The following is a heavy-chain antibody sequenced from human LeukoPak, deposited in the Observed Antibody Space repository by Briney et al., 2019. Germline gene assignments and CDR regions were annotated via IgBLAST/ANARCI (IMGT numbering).Heavy chain of an antibody. D-gene: IGHD6-13*01. CDR2: ISGSGSST. J-gene: IGHJ4*02. V-gene: IGHV3-23*01. Sequence: GGSLRLSCAASGFTFSNFGISWVSQAPGKGLEWVSSISGSGSSTYYADSVKGRFTISRDNSKNTVYLQMHSLRADDTAVYYCAKDSTYSNTWYYFDYLGRGTLVSVSS. CDR3: AKDSTYSNTWYYFDY. CDR1: GFTFSNFG.